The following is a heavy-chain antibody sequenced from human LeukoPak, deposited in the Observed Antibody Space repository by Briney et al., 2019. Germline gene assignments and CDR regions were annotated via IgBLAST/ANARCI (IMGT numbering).Heavy chain of an antibody. D-gene: IGHD3-10*01. Sequence: SETLSLTCTVSGGSISSGSYYWSWIRQPPGKGLEWIGYIYYSGNTNYDPSLKSRVTISVDTSKNQFSLKLSSVTAADTAVYYCARRGSGKYFDQWGQGTLVTVSS. V-gene: IGHV4-61*01. CDR2: IYYSGNT. CDR1: GGSISSGSYY. CDR3: ARRGSGKYFDQ. J-gene: IGHJ4*02.